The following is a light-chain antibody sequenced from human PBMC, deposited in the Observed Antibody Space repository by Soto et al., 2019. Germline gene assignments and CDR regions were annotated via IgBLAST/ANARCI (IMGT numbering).Light chain of an antibody. Sequence: AIQMTQSPSSLSASVGDRVTITCRASQGIRNDLGWYQQRPGKAPRLLIYAASRLQSGVPSRFSGRGSGTDFTLTITSLQPEDFATYYCLQDYDYPLTFGQGTKVEIK. CDR3: LQDYDYPLT. V-gene: IGKV1-6*01. CDR1: QGIRND. CDR2: AAS. J-gene: IGKJ1*01.